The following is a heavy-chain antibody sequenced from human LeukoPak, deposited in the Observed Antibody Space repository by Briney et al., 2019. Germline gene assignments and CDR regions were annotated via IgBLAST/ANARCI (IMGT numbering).Heavy chain of an antibody. CDR2: IRYDRSNK. CDR1: GFSFSRYG. Sequence: GGSLRLSCAASGFSFSRYGMHWVRQAPGKGLEGVAFIRYDRSNKYYADSVKGRFTISRDNSKNTAYLQMNSLRSEDTAVYYCAKRSGINYGFFDSWGQGTLVTVSS. D-gene: IGHD1-26*01. J-gene: IGHJ4*02. V-gene: IGHV3-30*02. CDR3: AKRSGINYGFFDS.